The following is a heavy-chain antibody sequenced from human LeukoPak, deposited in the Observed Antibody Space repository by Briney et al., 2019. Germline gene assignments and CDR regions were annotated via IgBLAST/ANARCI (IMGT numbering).Heavy chain of an antibody. D-gene: IGHD5-12*01. Sequence: MPSETLSLTCTVSGYSISGGHYWGWIRQPPGKGLEWIGSIFHGGNTYYNPSLKTRVTISVETSKNQVSLRLTSVTASDTAVYYCARGRSPGYSAHDGIDPWGQGILVTVSA. CDR1: GYSISGGHY. CDR3: ARGRSPGYSAHDGIDP. CDR2: IFHGGNT. V-gene: IGHV4-38-2*02. J-gene: IGHJ5*02.